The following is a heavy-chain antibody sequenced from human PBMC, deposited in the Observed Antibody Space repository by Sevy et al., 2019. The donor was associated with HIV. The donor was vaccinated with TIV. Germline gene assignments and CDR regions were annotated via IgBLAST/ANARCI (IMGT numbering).Heavy chain of an antibody. V-gene: IGHV1-2*02. CDR1: GYTFTGYY. D-gene: IGHD2-2*01. J-gene: IGHJ3*02. Sequence: ASVKVSCKASGYTFTGYYMHWVRQAPGQGLEWMGWINPNSGGTNYAQKFQGRVTMTRDTSISTAYMELSRLRSDDTAVYYCARRWYQLNWLGEYTFDIWGQGTMVTVSS. CDR2: INPNSGGT. CDR3: ARRWYQLNWLGEYTFDI.